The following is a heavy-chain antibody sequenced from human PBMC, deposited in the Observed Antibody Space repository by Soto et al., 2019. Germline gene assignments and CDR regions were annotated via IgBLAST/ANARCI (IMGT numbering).Heavy chain of an antibody. V-gene: IGHV1-69*13. CDR3: ARGNVLRYFDWLPSLY. CDR2: IIPIFGTA. Sequence: ASVKVSCKASGGTFSSYAIIWVRQAPGQGLEWMGGIIPIFGTANYAQKFQGRVTITADESTSTAYMELSSLRSEDTAVYYCARGNVLRYFDWLPSLYWGQGTLVTVSS. CDR1: GGTFSSYA. D-gene: IGHD3-9*01. J-gene: IGHJ4*02.